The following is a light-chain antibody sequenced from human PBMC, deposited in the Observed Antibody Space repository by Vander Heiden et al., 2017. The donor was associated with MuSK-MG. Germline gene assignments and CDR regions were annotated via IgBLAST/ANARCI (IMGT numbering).Light chain of an antibody. V-gene: IGKV1-39*01. CDR1: QSISSY. J-gene: IGKJ4*01. Sequence: DIQMPQSPSSLSASVGDSVTITCRARQSISSYLNWYQQKPGKAPRLLIYAASSLQSGVPARFSGSGSGTDFTLTISSLQPEDFATYYCQQSYSTPLVTFGGGTKVEIK. CDR2: AAS. CDR3: QQSYSTPLVT.